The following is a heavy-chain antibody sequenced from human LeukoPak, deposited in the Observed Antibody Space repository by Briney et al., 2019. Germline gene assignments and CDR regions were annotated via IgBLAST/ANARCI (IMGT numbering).Heavy chain of an antibody. CDR1: GYTFTGYY. V-gene: IGHV1-2*06. J-gene: IGHJ2*01. CDR2: INPNSGAT. CDR3: AKSIEYCGADCYGYFDL. Sequence: ASVKVSCKPSGYTFTGYYMHWVRQAPGQGLEWMGRINPNSGATNYAQKFQGRVAMTRDTSISTAYMELTTLRSDDTAVYYCAKSIEYCGADCYGYFDLWGRGTLVTVSS. D-gene: IGHD2-21*02.